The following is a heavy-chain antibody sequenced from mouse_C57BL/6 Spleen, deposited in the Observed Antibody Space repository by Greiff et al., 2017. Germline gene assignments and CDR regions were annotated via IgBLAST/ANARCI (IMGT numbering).Heavy chain of an antibody. CDR2: IWSGGST. CDR3: ARNAWDVEVMDY. J-gene: IGHJ4*01. V-gene: IGHV2-2*01. Sequence: QVQLQLSGPGLVQPSQSLSITCTVSGFSLTSYGVHWVRQSPGKGLEWLGVIWSGGSTDYNAAFISRLSISKDNSKSQVFFKMNRLQAEDTAIYYCARNAWDVEVMDYWCQGTSVTVSS. D-gene: IGHD4-1*01. CDR1: GFSLTSYG.